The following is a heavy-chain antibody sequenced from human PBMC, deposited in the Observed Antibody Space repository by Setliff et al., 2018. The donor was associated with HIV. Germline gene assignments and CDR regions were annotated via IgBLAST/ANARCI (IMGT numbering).Heavy chain of an antibody. V-gene: IGHV3-20*04. J-gene: IGHJ4*02. D-gene: IGHD1-7*01. Sequence: LRLSCAASGFTFNNNGMSWVRQAPGKGLEWVSGITSNGGRTGYADSVKGRFTISRDNAKNSLYLQMNSLRAEDTAVYYCATDRGTYWGQGTLVTVSS. CDR3: ATDRGTY. CDR2: ITSNGGRT. CDR1: GFTFNNNG.